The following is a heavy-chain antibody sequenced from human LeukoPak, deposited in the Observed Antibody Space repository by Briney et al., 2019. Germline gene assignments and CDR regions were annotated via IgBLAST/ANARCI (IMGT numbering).Heavy chain of an antibody. Sequence: PGGSLRLSCAASGFTFSSYEMNWVRQAPGKGLDWVSYISTSGSTIYYADSVKGRFTISRDNAKNSLYLQMNSLRDEDTAVYSCARDGVRDGLYFDRWGQGTLVTVSS. CDR1: GFTFSSYE. V-gene: IGHV3-48*03. CDR2: ISTSGSTI. D-gene: IGHD5-24*01. CDR3: ARDGVRDGLYFDR. J-gene: IGHJ4*02.